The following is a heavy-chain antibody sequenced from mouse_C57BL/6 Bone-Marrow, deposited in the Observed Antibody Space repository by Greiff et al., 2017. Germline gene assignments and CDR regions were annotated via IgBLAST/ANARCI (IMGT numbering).Heavy chain of an antibody. CDR3: ASRRTGAY. CDR2: IYPRSGNT. V-gene: IGHV1-81*01. Sequence: VQLQQSGAELARPGASVKLSCKASGYTFTSYGISWVKQRTGQGLEWIGEIYPRSGNTYYNEKFKGKATLTADKSSSTAYMELRSLTSEDSAVYFCASRRTGAYWGQGTLVTVSA. J-gene: IGHJ3*01. CDR1: GYTFTSYG.